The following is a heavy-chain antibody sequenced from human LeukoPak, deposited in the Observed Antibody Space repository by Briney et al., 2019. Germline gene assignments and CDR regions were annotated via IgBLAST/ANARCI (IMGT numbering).Heavy chain of an antibody. CDR1: GFTFSSYW. D-gene: IGHD1-1*01. CDR3: ANLGGTTSTLLRY. Sequence: GGSLRLSCAASGFTFSSYWMSWVRQAPGKGLEWVSSISAGGDNTYYADSVKGRFTISRDNSKSTVYLQMNSLRVEDTAVYYCANLGGTTSTLLRYWGQGTLVTVSS. CDR2: ISAGGDNT. J-gene: IGHJ4*02. V-gene: IGHV3-23*01.